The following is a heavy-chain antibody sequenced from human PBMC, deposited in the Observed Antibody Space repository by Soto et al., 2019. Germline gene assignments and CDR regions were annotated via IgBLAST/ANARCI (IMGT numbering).Heavy chain of an antibody. D-gene: IGHD2-2*01. CDR1: GYTFTNYA. J-gene: IGHJ1*01. CDR3: ARAGYQLLSEYFQH. Sequence: ASVKVSCKASGYTFTNYAMHWVRQAPGQGLEWMGWISAYNGNTNYAQKLQGRVTMTTDTSTSTAYMELRSLRSDDTAVYYCARAGYQLLSEYFQHWGQGTLVTVSS. V-gene: IGHV1-18*01. CDR2: ISAYNGNT.